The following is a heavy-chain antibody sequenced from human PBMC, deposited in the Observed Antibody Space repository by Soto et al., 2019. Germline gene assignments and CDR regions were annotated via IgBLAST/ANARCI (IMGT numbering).Heavy chain of an antibody. V-gene: IGHV1-69*12. CDR3: ARTVGILGSGSYYYNGMDA. CDR1: AGTFRSYA. J-gene: IGHJ6*02. D-gene: IGHD3-10*01. CDR2: IIPMFGTA. Sequence: QVQLVQSEAEVKKPGSSVKVSCKASAGTFRSYATSWVRQAPGQGLEWMGRIIPMFGTANYAQKFQGRVTITADESTRTAYMELNSLRSEDTAVYYCARTVGILGSGSYYYNGMDAWGQGTTVTVSS.